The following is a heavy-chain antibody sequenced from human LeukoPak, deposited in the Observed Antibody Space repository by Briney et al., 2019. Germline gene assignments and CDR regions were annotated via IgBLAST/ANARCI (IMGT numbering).Heavy chain of an antibody. V-gene: IGHV1-46*01. CDR1: GYTFTSYY. J-gene: IGHJ6*02. CDR3: ARDQRRLEPCLTNSCPYYFAMDV. D-gene: IGHD2/OR15-2a*01. CDR2: INPSGGST. Sequence: GASVKVSCKASGYTFTSYYMHWVRQAPGQGLEWMGIINPSGGSTSYAQKFQGRVTTTRDTSTSTVYMELSSLRSEDTAVYYCARDQRRLEPCLTNSCPYYFAMDVWGQGTTVTVSS.